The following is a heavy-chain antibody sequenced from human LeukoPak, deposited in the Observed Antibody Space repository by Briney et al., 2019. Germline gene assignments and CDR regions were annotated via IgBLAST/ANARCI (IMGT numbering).Heavy chain of an antibody. Sequence: ASVTVSCKVSGYTFTSYDINWVRQATGQGLEWMGWMNPNSGNTSYAQKFQGRVTITTNTSISTAYMELSSLRSDDTAVYYCARGGGAVTVTTGYYFDYWGQGTLVTVSS. CDR3: ARGGGAVTVTTGYYFDY. CDR1: GYTFTSYD. CDR2: MNPNSGNT. J-gene: IGHJ4*02. D-gene: IGHD4-17*01. V-gene: IGHV1-8*03.